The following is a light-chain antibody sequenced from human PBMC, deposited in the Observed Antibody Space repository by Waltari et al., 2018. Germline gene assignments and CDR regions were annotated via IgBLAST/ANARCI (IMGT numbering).Light chain of an antibody. V-gene: IGKV3-20*01. J-gene: IGKJ1*01. CDR3: QHYVRLPVT. Sequence: EIVLTQSPGTLSLSPGEEATLSCRASQTIRGSLAWYQQKPGQAPRLLIYGASSRAAGIPDGFSGSGSGTDFSLTISRLEPEDFAVYYCQHYVRLPVTFGRGTKVEIK. CDR2: GAS. CDR1: QTIRGS.